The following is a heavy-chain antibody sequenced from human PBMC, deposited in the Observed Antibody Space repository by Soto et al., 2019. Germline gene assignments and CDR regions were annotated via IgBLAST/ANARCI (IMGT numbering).Heavy chain of an antibody. CDR3: ATLETARPDAFDI. D-gene: IGHD5-18*01. J-gene: IGHJ3*02. CDR1: GFTVSSNY. V-gene: IGHV3-30*03. CDR2: ISYDGSNK. Sequence: LRLSCAASGFTVSSNYMSWVRQAPGKGLEWVAVISYDGSNKYYADSVKGRFTISRDNSKNTLYLQMNSLRAEDTAVYYCATLETARPDAFDIWGQGTMVTVSS.